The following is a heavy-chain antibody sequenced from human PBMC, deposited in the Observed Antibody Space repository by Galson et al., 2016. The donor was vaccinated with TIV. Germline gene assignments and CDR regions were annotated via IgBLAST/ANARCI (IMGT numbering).Heavy chain of an antibody. J-gene: IGHJ4*02. D-gene: IGHD3-10*01. CDR1: GGSISNSNYY. CDR3: ARLWYGEYIDY. V-gene: IGHV4-39*01. Sequence: SETLSLTCTVSGGSISNSNYYWGWIRQPPGKGLEWIANIYYSGITYYDASLKSRVTTSVDTSKNQFSLKLNSVIAADTAVYYCARLWYGEYIDYWGQGTRVTVSS. CDR2: IYYSGIT.